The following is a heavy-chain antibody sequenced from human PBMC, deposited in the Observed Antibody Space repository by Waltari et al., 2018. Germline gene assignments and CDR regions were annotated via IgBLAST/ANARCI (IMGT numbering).Heavy chain of an antibody. J-gene: IGHJ4*02. CDR3: ARGSASYVRFWDL. CDR2: INYDGSAT. V-gene: IGHV3-7*03. Sequence: EVHLLEAGGGLVQPGGSLRLPCAAPAFSLSARWRTWRRQAPGKGLGRVANINYDGSATDYVDSVNGRFLISRDNAKNSLYLQMNSVTAEDTAIDYCARGSASYVRFWDLWGQGTMVTVSS. D-gene: IGHD3-10*02. CDR1: AFSLSARW.